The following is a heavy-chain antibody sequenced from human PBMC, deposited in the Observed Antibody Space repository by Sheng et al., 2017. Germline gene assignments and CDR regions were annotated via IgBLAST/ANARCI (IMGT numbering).Heavy chain of an antibody. CDR3: ARSYYGLGKNYYYMDV. CDR2: IYQGGST. V-gene: IGHV4-34*02. J-gene: IGHJ6*03. Sequence: QVQLQQWGAGLLKAFGNPCPSPALSMGGSFNAFRWTWIRQSPGKGLEWIGDIYQGGSTHYNRSLQSRVTISGDTSENQFSLRLSSVTAADTAVYYCARSYYGLGKNYYYMDVWGKGTTVTVS. CDR1: GGSFNAFR. D-gene: IGHD3-10*01.